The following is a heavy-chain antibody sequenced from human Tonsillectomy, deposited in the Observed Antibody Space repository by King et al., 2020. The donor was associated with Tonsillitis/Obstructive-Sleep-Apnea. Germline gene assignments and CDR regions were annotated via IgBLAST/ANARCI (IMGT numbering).Heavy chain of an antibody. CDR3: ARQRVDRYYYYYYMDV. CDR2: IYYSGST. D-gene: IGHD3-10*01. J-gene: IGHJ6*03. Sequence: QLQESGPGLVKPSETLSLTCTVSGGSISSSSYYWGWIRQPPGKGLEWIGSIYYSGSTYYNPSLKSRVTISVDTSKNQFSLKLSSVTAADTAVYYCARQRVDRYYYYYYMDVWGKGTTVTVSS. CDR1: GGSISSSSYY. V-gene: IGHV4-39*01.